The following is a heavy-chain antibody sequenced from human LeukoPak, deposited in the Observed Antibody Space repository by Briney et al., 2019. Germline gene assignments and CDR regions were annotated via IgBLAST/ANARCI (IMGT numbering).Heavy chain of an antibody. Sequence: PSETLSLTCTVSGGSISSGGYYWSWIRQHPGKGLEWIGYIYYSGSTYYNPPLKSRVTISVDTSKNQFSLKLSSVTAADTAVYYCARGESFYDSGTHFDYWGQGTLVTVSS. CDR2: IYYSGST. J-gene: IGHJ4*02. CDR3: ARGESFYDSGTHFDY. D-gene: IGHD3-10*01. CDR1: GGSISSGGYY. V-gene: IGHV4-31*03.